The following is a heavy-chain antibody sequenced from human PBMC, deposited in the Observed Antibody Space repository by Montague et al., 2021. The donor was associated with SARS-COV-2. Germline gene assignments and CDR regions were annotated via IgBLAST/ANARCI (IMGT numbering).Heavy chain of an antibody. CDR3: ARFETSKFYSSGMDV. J-gene: IGHJ6*02. D-gene: IGHD2-15*01. V-gene: IGHV3-21*01. CDR1: GFTFSSIS. CDR2: ISSESAYI. Sequence: SLRLSCAASGFTFSSISMSWVRQAPGKRLEWVSSISSESAYIVYAESVRGRFTISRDNAQNLLYPQVNSLRAEDTAVYYCARFETSKFYSSGMDVWGQGTTVTVSS.